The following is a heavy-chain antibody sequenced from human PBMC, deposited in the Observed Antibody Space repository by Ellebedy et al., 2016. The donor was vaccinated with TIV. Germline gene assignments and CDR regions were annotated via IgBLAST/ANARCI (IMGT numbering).Heavy chain of an antibody. J-gene: IGHJ4*02. V-gene: IGHV3-33*08. D-gene: IGHD3-3*01. CDR3: ASQSRFAPIFNVVTPHVEFDY. CDR2: VWSDGSNK. Sequence: GESLKISCAASGFTFSSYSMNWVRQAPGKGLEWVAVVWSDGSNKYYADSVKGRFTISRDNAKNLIFLQMNSLRAEDTAVYYCASQSRFAPIFNVVTPHVEFDYWGQGILVTVSS. CDR1: GFTFSSYS.